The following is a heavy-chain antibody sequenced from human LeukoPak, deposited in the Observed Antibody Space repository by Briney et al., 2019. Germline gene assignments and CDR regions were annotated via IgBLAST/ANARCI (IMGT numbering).Heavy chain of an antibody. CDR1: GGSISSGGYS. D-gene: IGHD3-10*01. V-gene: IGHV4-30-2*01. CDR3: ARGSNGGGDAFDI. CDR2: IYHSGST. Sequence: SETLSLTCAVSGGSISSGGYSWSWIRQPPGKGLEWIGYIYHSGSTYYNPSLKSRVTISVDRSKNQFSLKLSSVTAADTAVYYCARGSNGGGDAFDIWGQGTMVTVSS. J-gene: IGHJ3*02.